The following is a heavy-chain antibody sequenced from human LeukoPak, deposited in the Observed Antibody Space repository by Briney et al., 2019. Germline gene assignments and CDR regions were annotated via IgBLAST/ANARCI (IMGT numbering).Heavy chain of an antibody. J-gene: IGHJ4*02. Sequence: GGSLRLSCAASGFTFSGYSMNWVRQAPGKGLEWVSSISSSSSYIYYADSVKGRFTISRDNAKNSLYLQMNSLRAEDTAVYYCARERVAGYSSSWYFSGQALLGSRYFDYWGQGTLVTVSS. CDR1: GFTFSGYS. V-gene: IGHV3-21*04. CDR2: ISSSSSYI. D-gene: IGHD6-13*01. CDR3: ARERVAGYSSSWYFSGQALLGSRYFDY.